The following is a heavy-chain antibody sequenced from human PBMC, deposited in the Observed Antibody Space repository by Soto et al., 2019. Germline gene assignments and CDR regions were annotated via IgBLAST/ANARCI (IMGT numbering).Heavy chain of an antibody. J-gene: IGHJ3*02. CDR3: ERAYDSNAKNAFDI. CDR1: VFSIIVYF. Sequence: PSSSXSLTCTVAVFSIIVYFFGWIRHPAGKGLHWIGGIYSSGRTNYNPSLNSRITMSVDTSKNHFSMKLSSVTVADTAVYYCERAYDSNAKNAFDIWGKGAFVTV. CDR2: IYSSGRT. D-gene: IGHD3-22*01. V-gene: IGHV4-4*07.